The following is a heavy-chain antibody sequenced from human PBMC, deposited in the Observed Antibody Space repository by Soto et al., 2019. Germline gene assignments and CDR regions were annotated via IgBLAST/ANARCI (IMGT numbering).Heavy chain of an antibody. CDR3: ANTDIVATIFDY. Sequence: GGSLRLSCAASGFTFSSYAMSWVRQAPGKGLEWVSAISGSGGSTYYADSVKGRFTISRDNSKNTLYLQMNSLRAEDTAVYYCANTDIVATIFDYWGQGTLVTVSS. J-gene: IGHJ4*02. V-gene: IGHV3-23*01. CDR1: GFTFSSYA. CDR2: ISGSGGST. D-gene: IGHD5-12*01.